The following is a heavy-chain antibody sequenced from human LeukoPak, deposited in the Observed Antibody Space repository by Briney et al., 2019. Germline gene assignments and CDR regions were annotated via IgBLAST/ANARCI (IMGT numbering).Heavy chain of an antibody. CDR1: GASISNCY. CDR3: ARLVAAGRKPFDP. Sequence: PSETLSLTCTVSGASISNCYWSWIRQPPGKGLEWIEDIYYTGNTNYNPSLKSRVTISVDTSKNLFSLKLSSVTAADTAVYYCARLVAAGRKPFDPWGQGTLVTVSS. CDR2: IYYTGNT. D-gene: IGHD6-13*01. V-gene: IGHV4-59*08. J-gene: IGHJ5*02.